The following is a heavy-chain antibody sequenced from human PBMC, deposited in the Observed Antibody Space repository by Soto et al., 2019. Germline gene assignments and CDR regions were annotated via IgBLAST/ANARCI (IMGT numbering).Heavy chain of an antibody. CDR2: IYYSGST. Sequence: QLQLQESGPGLVKPSETLSLTCTVSGGSISSSSYYWGWIRQPPGKGLEWIGSIYYSGSTYYNPSLKGRVTISVDTSKNQFSLKLSSVTAADTAVYYCAAPMIVELGAFDIWGQGTMVTVSS. D-gene: IGHD3-22*01. J-gene: IGHJ3*02. CDR3: AAPMIVELGAFDI. V-gene: IGHV4-39*01. CDR1: GGSISSSSYY.